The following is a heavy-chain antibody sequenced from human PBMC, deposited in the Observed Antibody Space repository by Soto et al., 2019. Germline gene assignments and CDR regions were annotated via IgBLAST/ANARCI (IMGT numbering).Heavy chain of an antibody. CDR2: IWYDGSNK. CDR3: ARAHFLVSGSGSYYPYYYYYYMDV. Sequence: GGSLRLSCAASGFTFSSYGMHWVRQAPGKGLEWVAVIWYDGSNKYYADSVKGRFTISRDNSKNTLYLQMNSLRAEDTAVYYCARAHFLVSGSGSYYPYYYYYYMDVWGKGTTVTVSS. D-gene: IGHD3-10*01. J-gene: IGHJ6*03. CDR1: GFTFSSYG. V-gene: IGHV3-33*01.